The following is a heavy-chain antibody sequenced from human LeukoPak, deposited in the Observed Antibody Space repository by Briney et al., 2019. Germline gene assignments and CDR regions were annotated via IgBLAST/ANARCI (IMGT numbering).Heavy chain of an antibody. CDR3: ANDYYGSGSYYNLFGY. CDR1: GFTFSSYW. V-gene: IGHV3-74*01. J-gene: IGHJ4*02. CDR2: INSDGSST. Sequence: GGSLRLSSAASGFTFSSYWMHWVRQPPGKGLVWVSRINSDGSSTTYADSVKGRFTISRDNSKNTVYLQVNSLRAEDTAVYYCANDYYGSGSYYNLFGYWGQGTLVTVSA. D-gene: IGHD3-10*01.